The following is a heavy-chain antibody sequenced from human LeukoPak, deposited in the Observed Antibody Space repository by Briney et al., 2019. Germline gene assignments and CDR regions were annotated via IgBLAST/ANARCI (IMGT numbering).Heavy chain of an antibody. Sequence: GGSLRLSCAASGFTFSSYWMHWVRQAPGKGLVWVSRIKSDGSSTNYADSVKGRFTISRDNAKNTLYLQMNSLRAEDTAVYYCVRDEARGKQLGHYWGQGTLVIVSS. V-gene: IGHV3-74*01. J-gene: IGHJ4*02. CDR2: IKSDGSST. D-gene: IGHD6-6*01. CDR3: VRDEARGKQLGHY. CDR1: GFTFSSYW.